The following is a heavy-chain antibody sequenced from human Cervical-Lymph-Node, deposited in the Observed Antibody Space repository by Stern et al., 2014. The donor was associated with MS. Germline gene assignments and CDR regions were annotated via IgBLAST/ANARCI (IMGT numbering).Heavy chain of an antibody. V-gene: IGHV4-61*02. Sequence: QVQLVQSGPGLVKPSQTLSLTCTVSGGSISSSGYYWSWIRQPADKGLEWIGRIHDSGSTYYNPSLKIRVTISMDTAKNQFSLKLPSVTAADTAVYYCATTRWDLFTWNWFDPWGQGTLVTVSS. D-gene: IGHD1-26*01. CDR3: ATTRWDLFTWNWFDP. J-gene: IGHJ5*02. CDR1: GGSISSSGYY. CDR2: IHDSGST.